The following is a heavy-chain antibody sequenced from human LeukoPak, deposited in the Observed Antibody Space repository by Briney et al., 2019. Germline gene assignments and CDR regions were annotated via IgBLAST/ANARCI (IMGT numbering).Heavy chain of an antibody. Sequence: SETLSLTCTVSGGSISSSSYYWGWIRQPPGKGLEWIGSIYYSGSTYYNPSLKSRVTISVDTSKNQFSLKLSSVTAADTAVYYCARGRGSSWYYFDSWGQGTLVTVPS. CDR1: GGSISSSSYY. J-gene: IGHJ4*02. CDR3: ARGRGSSWYYFDS. V-gene: IGHV4-39*01. D-gene: IGHD6-13*01. CDR2: IYYSGST.